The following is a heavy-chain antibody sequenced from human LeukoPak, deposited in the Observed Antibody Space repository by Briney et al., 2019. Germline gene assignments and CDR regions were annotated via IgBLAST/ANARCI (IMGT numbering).Heavy chain of an antibody. V-gene: IGHV3-74*01. CDR1: GFTFSTYW. D-gene: IGHD6-19*01. CDR2: INSDGSRT. J-gene: IGHJ3*02. Sequence: GRSLGLSCAASGFTFSTYWMHWVRQAPGKGLVWVSRINSDGSRTTYADSVKGRFTISRDNAKNTLYLQMNSLRTEDTAVYYCARPETQYSSGLDGFDIWGQGTMVTVSS. CDR3: ARPETQYSSGLDGFDI.